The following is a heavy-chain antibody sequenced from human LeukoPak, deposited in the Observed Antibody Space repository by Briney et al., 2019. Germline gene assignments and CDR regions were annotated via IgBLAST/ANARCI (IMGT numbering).Heavy chain of an antibody. CDR1: GGSFSGYY. CDR2: INHSGST. CDR3: ARDLDGSGYYWFDP. D-gene: IGHD3-22*01. V-gene: IGHV4-34*01. J-gene: IGHJ5*02. Sequence: SETLSLTCAVYGGSFSGYYWSWIRQPPGKGLEWIGEINHSGSTNYNPSLKSRVTISVDTSKNQFSLKLSSVTAADTAVYYCARDLDGSGYYWFDPWGQGTLVTVSS.